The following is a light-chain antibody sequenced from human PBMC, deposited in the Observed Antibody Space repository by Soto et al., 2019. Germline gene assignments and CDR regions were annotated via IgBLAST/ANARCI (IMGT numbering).Light chain of an antibody. CDR3: CSYAGSSSHVV. V-gene: IGLV2-23*01. CDR1: SSDVGSYNL. CDR2: EGS. J-gene: IGLJ2*01. Sequence: QCALTQAASVSGSPGQSITISCTGTSSDVGSYNLVSWYQQHPGKAPKLMIYEGSKRPSGVSNRFSGSKSGNTASLTISGLQAEDEADYYCCSYAGSSSHVVFGGGTKLTVL.